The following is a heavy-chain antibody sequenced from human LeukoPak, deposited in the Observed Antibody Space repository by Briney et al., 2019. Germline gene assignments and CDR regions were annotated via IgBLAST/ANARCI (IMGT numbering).Heavy chain of an antibody. D-gene: IGHD2-8*02. CDR3: ATYRQVLLPFES. V-gene: IGHV3-23*01. Sequence: GGSLRLSCAASGFTFSSYWMSWVRQAPGKGLEWVSSIFPSGGEIHYADSVRGRFTISRDNSKSTLSLQMNSLRAEDTAIYYCATYRQVLLPFESWGQGTLSPSPQ. CDR1: GFTFSSYW. CDR2: IFPSGGEI. J-gene: IGHJ4*02.